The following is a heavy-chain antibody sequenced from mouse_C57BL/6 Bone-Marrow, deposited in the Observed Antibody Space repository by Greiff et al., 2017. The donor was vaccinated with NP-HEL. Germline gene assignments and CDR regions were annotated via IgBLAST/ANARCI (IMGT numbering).Heavy chain of an antibody. CDR1: GYAFSSYW. Sequence: LQQSGASVKISCKAFGYAFSSYWMTWVKQRLGKGIEWIGQIYPGDGDTNYKGKFKGKATLTADKSSSTAYMQLSSLTSEDSAVYFCAKDWNYFDYWGQGTTLTVSS. J-gene: IGHJ2*01. CDR2: IYPGDGDT. D-gene: IGHD4-1*01. CDR3: AKDWNYFDY. V-gene: IGHV1-80*01.